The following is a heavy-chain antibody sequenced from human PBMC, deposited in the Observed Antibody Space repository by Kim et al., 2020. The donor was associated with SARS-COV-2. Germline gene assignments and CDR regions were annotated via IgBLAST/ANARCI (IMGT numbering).Heavy chain of an antibody. CDR3: ARVQSSGWYGNWFDP. D-gene: IGHD6-19*01. Sequence: QKLQGRVTMTTDTSTSTAYMGLRSLRSDDTAVYYCARVQSSGWYGNWFDPWGQGTLVTVSS. J-gene: IGHJ5*02. V-gene: IGHV1-18*01.